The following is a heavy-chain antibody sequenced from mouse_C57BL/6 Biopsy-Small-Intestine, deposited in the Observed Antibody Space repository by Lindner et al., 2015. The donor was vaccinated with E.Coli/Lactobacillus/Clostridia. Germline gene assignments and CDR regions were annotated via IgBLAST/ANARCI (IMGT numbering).Heavy chain of an antibody. V-gene: IGHV1-22*01. CDR2: INPNNGGT. J-gene: IGHJ2*01. CDR1: SYSFTDYF. Sequence: VQLQESGPELVKPGDSVKISCKASSYSFTDYFLNWVMQSHGKSLEWIGYINPNNGGTTYNQRFKGKATLTVNKSSSTAYMELRSLTSEDSAVYYCASFGYDFDYWGQGTTLTVSS. CDR3: ASFGYDFDY.